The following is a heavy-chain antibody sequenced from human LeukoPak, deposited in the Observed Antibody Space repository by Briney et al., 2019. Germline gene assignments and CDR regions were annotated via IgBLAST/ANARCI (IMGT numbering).Heavy chain of an antibody. J-gene: IGHJ3*02. Sequence: GGSLRLSCAASGFTFSSYAMSWVRQAPGKGLEWVSFISSSSSYKYYADSVKGRFTISRDNAKNSLYLQMNSLRAEDTAVYYCARNYYDSSGYPADAFDIWGQGTMVTVSS. CDR2: ISSSSSYK. CDR3: ARNYYDSSGYPADAFDI. V-gene: IGHV3-21*01. D-gene: IGHD3-22*01. CDR1: GFTFSSYA.